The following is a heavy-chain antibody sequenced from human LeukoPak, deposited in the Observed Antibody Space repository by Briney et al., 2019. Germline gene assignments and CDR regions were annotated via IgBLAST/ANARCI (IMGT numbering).Heavy chain of an antibody. V-gene: IGHV3-64*02. D-gene: IGHD1-26*01. CDR3: TRDGGSFCDFDY. CDR2: INTDGRIT. J-gene: IGHJ4*02. Sequence: GGSLRLSCVAFGFSFRNYAIHWVRQAPGKGLEYVSVINTDGRITYYADSVKGTFTISRDNSKNTVYLQMGSLRGEDMAVYYCTRDGGSFCDFDYWGQGALVTVSS. CDR1: GFSFRNYA.